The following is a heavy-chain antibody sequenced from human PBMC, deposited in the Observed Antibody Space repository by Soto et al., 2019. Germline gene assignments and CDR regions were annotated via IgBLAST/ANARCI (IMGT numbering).Heavy chain of an antibody. D-gene: IGHD2-2*01. CDR1: GGSISSGGYY. J-gene: IGHJ3*02. CDR2: IYYSGST. CDR3: ARGEEDIVLVPAALSAFDI. Sequence: QVQLQESGPGLVKPSQTLSLTCTVSGGSISSGGYYWSWIRQHPGKGLEWIGYIYYSGSTYYNPSLKSRVTISVDTSKNQFSLKLSSVTAADTAVYYCARGEEDIVLVPAALSAFDIWGHGTMVTVSS. V-gene: IGHV4-31*03.